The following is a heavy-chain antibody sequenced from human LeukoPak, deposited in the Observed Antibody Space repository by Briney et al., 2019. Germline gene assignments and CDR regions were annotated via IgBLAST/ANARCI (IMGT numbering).Heavy chain of an antibody. J-gene: IGHJ6*03. Sequence: PSETLSLTCAVYGGSYSGYYWSWIRQPPAKGLEWIGYIYYSGSTNYNPSLKSRVTISVDTSKNQFSLKLSSVTAADTAVYYCARGLRVVRGLNYYYYYMDVWGKGTTVTVSS. V-gene: IGHV4-59*01. CDR1: GGSYSGYY. D-gene: IGHD3-10*01. CDR2: IYYSGST. CDR3: ARGLRVVRGLNYYYYYMDV.